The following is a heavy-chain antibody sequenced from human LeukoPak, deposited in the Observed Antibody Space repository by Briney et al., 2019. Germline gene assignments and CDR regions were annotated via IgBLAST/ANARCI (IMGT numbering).Heavy chain of an antibody. CDR3: ARDLSDYYGSGSYYMGNNWFDP. Sequence: GGSLRLSCAASGFTFDDYAMHWVRQAPGKGLEWVSGISWNSGSIGYADSVKGRFTISRDNAKNSLYLQMNSLRAEDTAVYYCARDLSDYYGSGSYYMGNNWFDPWGQGTLVTVSS. CDR1: GFTFDDYA. J-gene: IGHJ5*02. V-gene: IGHV3-9*01. D-gene: IGHD3-10*01. CDR2: ISWNSGSI.